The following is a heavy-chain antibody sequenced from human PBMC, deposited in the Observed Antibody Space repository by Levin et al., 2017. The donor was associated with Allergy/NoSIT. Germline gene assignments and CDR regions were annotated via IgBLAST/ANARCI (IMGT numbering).Heavy chain of an antibody. Sequence: GSLRLSCAASGFTFDDYTMHWVRQAPGKGLEWVSLISWDGGTTYYADSVKGRFTISRDNSKNSLYLQMNSLRTEDTALYYCAKGYRGGAYSSGGYEFDYWGQGTLVTVSS. CDR3: AKGYRGGAYSSGGYEFDY. CDR2: ISWDGGTT. D-gene: IGHD6-19*01. CDR1: GFTFDDYT. J-gene: IGHJ4*02. V-gene: IGHV3-43*01.